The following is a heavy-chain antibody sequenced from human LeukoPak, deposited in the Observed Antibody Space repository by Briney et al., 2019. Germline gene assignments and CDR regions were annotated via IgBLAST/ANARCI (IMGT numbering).Heavy chain of an antibody. J-gene: IGHJ4*02. D-gene: IGHD1-14*01. CDR3: AKETTGIPLYYFDY. V-gene: IGHV3-23*01. CDR2: ISGSGGST. CDR1: GFTFSTYG. Sequence: GGSLRLSCEASGFTFSTYGMHWVRQAPGKGLERVSAISGSGGSTYYADSVKGRFTISRDNSKNTLYLQMNSLRAEDTAVYYCAKETTGIPLYYFDYWGQGTLVTVSS.